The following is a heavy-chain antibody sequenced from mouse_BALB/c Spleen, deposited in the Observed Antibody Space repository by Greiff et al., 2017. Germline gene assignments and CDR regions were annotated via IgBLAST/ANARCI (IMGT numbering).Heavy chain of an antibody. J-gene: IGHJ2*01. V-gene: IGHV2-5-1*01. CDR1: GFSLTSYG. CDR3: AKNNDYYGSSFFDY. CDR2: IWRGGST. D-gene: IGHD1-1*01. Sequence: QVQLQQSGPSLVQPSQSLSITCTVSGFSLTSYGVHWVRQSPGKGLEWLGVIWRGGSTDYNAAFMSRLSITKDNSKSQVFFKMNSLQADDTAIYYCAKNNDYYGSSFFDYWGQGTTLTVSS.